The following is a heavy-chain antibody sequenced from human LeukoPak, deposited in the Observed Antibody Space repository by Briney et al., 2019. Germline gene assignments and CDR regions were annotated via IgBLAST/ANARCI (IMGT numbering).Heavy chain of an antibody. V-gene: IGHV3-30*03. CDR3: ARVSGYDWESFYDY. Sequence: GGSLRLSCAASGFTFSSYGMHWVRQAPGKGLEWVAVISYDGSKKYYADSVKGRFTISRDNSKNTMYLQMNSLRAEDTAMYYCARVSGYDWESFYDYWGQGSLVTVSS. J-gene: IGHJ4*02. CDR1: GFTFSSYG. D-gene: IGHD5-12*01. CDR2: ISYDGSKK.